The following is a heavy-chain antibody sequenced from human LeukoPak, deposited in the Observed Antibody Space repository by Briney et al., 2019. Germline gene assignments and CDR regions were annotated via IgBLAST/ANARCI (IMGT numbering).Heavy chain of an antibody. Sequence: PGGSLRLSCAASGFSFSGHWMNWVRQPPGKGLEWVANIKADGSEKYYVDSVKGRFTISRDDAKNTLYLQMNSLRAEDTAVYYCARDHGFSFDYWGQGTPVTVSS. CDR2: IKADGSEK. CDR1: GFSFSGHW. V-gene: IGHV3-7*01. CDR3: ARDHGFSFDY. J-gene: IGHJ4*02.